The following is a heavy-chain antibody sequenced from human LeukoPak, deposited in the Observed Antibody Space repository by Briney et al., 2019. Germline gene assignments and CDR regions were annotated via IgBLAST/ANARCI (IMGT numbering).Heavy chain of an antibody. CDR2: ISGSGGST. V-gene: IGHV3-23*01. Sequence: PGGSLRLSCAASAFTFRSYAMSWVRQAGGKGLEWVSAISGSGGSTYYADSVKGRFTISRDNSKNTLYLQMNSLRAEDTAVYYCAKSSSGGWYLLGDAFDIWGQGTMVTVSS. CDR3: AKSSSGGWYLLGDAFDI. CDR1: AFTFRSYA. J-gene: IGHJ3*02. D-gene: IGHD6-19*01.